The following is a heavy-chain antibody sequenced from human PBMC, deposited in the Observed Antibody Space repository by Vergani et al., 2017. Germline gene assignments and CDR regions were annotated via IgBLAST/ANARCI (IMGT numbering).Heavy chain of an antibody. CDR2: INHSGST. CDR3: ARDVSVITMVRGVNFDY. V-gene: IGHV4-34*01. D-gene: IGHD3-10*01. Sequence: QVQLQQWGAGLLKPSETLSLTCAVYGGSFSGYYWSWIRQPPGKGLEWIGEINHSGSTNYNPSLKSRVTISVDTSKNQFSLKLSSVTAADTAVYYCARDVSVITMVRGVNFDYWGQGTLVTVSS. CDR1: GGSFSGYY. J-gene: IGHJ4*02.